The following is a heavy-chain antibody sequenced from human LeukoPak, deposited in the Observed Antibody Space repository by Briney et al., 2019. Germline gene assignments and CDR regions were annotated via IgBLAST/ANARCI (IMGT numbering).Heavy chain of an antibody. CDR1: GYTFTGYY. V-gene: IGHV1-8*02. Sequence: ASVKVSCKASGYTFTGYYIQWVRQAPGQGLEWMGWINPHSGNTGYAQRFQGRVTMTRNTSISTAYMELSSLRSEDTAVYYCARGLSGFRRSDYSNYWDNWFDPWGQGTLVTVSS. CDR3: ARGLSGFRRSDYSNYWDNWFDP. D-gene: IGHD4-11*01. J-gene: IGHJ5*02. CDR2: INPHSGNT.